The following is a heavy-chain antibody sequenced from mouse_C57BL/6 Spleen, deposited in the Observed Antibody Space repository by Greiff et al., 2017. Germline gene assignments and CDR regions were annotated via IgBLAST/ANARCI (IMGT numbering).Heavy chain of an antibody. Sequence: EVQVVESGGGLVQPKGSLKLSCAASGFSFNTYAMNWVRQAPGKGLEWVARIRSKSNNYATYYADSVKDRFTISRDDSESMLYLQMNNLKTEDTAMYYCVSPLYYDYDDYAMDYWGQGTSVTVSS. CDR2: IRSKSNNYAT. J-gene: IGHJ4*01. CDR3: VSPLYYDYDDYAMDY. CDR1: GFSFNTYA. V-gene: IGHV10-1*01. D-gene: IGHD2-4*01.